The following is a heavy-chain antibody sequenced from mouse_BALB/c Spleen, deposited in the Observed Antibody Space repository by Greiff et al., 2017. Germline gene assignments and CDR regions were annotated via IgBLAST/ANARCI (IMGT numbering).Heavy chain of an antibody. V-gene: IGHV5-17*02. CDR2: ISSGSSTI. Sequence: EVKLVESGGGLVQPGGSRKLSCAASGFTFSSFGMHWVRQAPEKGLEWVAYISSGSSTIYYADTVKGRFTISRDNPKNTLFLQMTSLRSEDTAMYYCARHVYYGNRYYAMDYWGQGTSVTVSS. D-gene: IGHD2-1*01. CDR3: ARHVYYGNRYYAMDY. CDR1: GFTFSSFG. J-gene: IGHJ4*01.